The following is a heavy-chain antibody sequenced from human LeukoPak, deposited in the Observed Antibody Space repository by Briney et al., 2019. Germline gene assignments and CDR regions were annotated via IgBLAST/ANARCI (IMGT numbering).Heavy chain of an antibody. CDR2: IDPHGSET. Sequence: QPGGSLRLSCAASGFTLSNYAMSWVRQAPGKGLEWVANIDPHGSETQYVGSVKGRFTTSRDNAKNSLYLQMNSLRAEDTAIYYCARIWYFGDNNWRYFDCWGQGTLVTVSS. J-gene: IGHJ4*02. CDR1: GFTLSNYA. CDR3: ARIWYFGDNNWRYFDC. D-gene: IGHD1-20*01. V-gene: IGHV3-7*01.